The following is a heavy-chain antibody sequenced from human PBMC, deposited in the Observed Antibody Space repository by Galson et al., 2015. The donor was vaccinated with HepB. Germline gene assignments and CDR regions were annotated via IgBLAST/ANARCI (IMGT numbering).Heavy chain of an antibody. Sequence: SLRLSCAASGFSFGDYPMSWVRQAPGKGLEWVAFIRSKRCRETTYYAASVKGRFTITRDDSKRVAYLHMDSLRTEDTAIYYCSRTTTPDSGSWPYFDLWGPGTRVTVSS. CDR1: GFSFGDYP. CDR3: SRTTTPDSGSWPYFDL. CDR2: IRSKRCRETT. D-gene: IGHD1-26*01. V-gene: IGHV3-49*04. J-gene: IGHJ4*02.